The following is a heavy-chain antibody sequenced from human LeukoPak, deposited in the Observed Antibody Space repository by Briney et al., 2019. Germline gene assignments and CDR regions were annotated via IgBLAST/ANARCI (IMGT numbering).Heavy chain of an antibody. CDR1: GYTFTSYG. D-gene: IGHD2-15*01. CDR3: ARRGSRWTQYYFDY. Sequence: GASVKVSCKASGYTFTSYGISWVRQAPGQGLEWMGWISAYNGNTNYAQKLQGRVTMTTDTSTSTDYMELRSLRSDDTAVYYCARRGSRWTQYYFDYWGQGTLVTVSS. V-gene: IGHV1-18*01. CDR2: ISAYNGNT. J-gene: IGHJ4*02.